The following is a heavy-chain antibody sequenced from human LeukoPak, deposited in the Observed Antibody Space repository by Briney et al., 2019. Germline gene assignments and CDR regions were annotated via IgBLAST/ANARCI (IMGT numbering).Heavy chain of an antibody. Sequence: GGSLRLSCAASGFAFNKYWMHWVRQTPGKGLVWVSRINGDGSTTSYADSVKGGFTISRDNAKNTLYLQMSSLRAEDTAVYYCAKHGMSSSWFEALYYYYGMDVWGQGTTVTVSS. D-gene: IGHD6-13*01. V-gene: IGHV3-74*01. CDR3: AKHGMSSSWFEALYYYYGMDV. J-gene: IGHJ6*02. CDR1: GFAFNKYW. CDR2: INGDGSTT.